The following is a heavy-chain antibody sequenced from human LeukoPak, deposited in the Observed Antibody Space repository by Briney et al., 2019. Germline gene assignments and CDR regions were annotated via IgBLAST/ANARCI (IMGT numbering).Heavy chain of an antibody. D-gene: IGHD6-13*01. V-gene: IGHV3-23*01. CDR1: GFTFSSSA. Sequence: PGGSLRLSCAASGFTFSSSAMSWVRQVPGKGLEWVSGISASGGSTYYADSVRGRFTISRDNSKNTLYVQMNSLRAEDTAVYYCASGGIAAAGTGWFDPWGQGTLVTVSS. J-gene: IGHJ5*02. CDR3: ASGGIAAAGTGWFDP. CDR2: ISASGGST.